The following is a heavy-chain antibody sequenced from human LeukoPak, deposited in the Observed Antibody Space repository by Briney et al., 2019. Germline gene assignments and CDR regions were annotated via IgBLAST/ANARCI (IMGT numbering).Heavy chain of an antibody. V-gene: IGHV3-23*05. J-gene: IGHJ3*02. CDR3: AKDLDIVLMVYANGDAFDI. Sequence: GGSLRLSCAASGFTVTRYAMSWVRQAPGEGLEWVAAINNNNNPYYADSVRGRFTISRDTSKNTLYLQMNSLRAEDTAVYYCAKDLDIVLMVYANGDAFDIWGQGTMVTVSS. D-gene: IGHD2-8*01. CDR2: INNNNNP. CDR1: GFTVTRYA.